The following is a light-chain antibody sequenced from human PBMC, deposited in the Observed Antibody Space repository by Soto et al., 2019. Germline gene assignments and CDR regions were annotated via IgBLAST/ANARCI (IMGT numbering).Light chain of an antibody. Sequence: QSVLTQPPSVSAAPGQKVTISCSGSSSNIGNNYVSWYQQLPGTAPKLLIYDNNKLPSGIPDRFSGSKSGTSATLGITGLQTGDEADYYCGTWDSRLSAYVFGTGTKLTVL. CDR2: DNN. V-gene: IGLV1-51*01. J-gene: IGLJ1*01. CDR1: SSNIGNNY. CDR3: GTWDSRLSAYV.